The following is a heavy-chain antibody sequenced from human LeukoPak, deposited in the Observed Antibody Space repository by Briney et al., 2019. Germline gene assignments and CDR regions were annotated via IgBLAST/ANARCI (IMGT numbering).Heavy chain of an antibody. CDR2: IRSDGSIK. D-gene: IGHD6-19*01. CDR1: GFTFSSYG. V-gene: IGHV3-30*02. CDR3: AKDEMFSSALYFDY. J-gene: IGHJ4*02. Sequence: GGSLRLSCAASGFTFSSYGMHWVRQAPGKGLEWVAFIRSDGSIKYYTESLKGRFTISRDNSKNTLYLQMNSLRAEDTAVYYCAKDEMFSSALYFDYWGQGTLVTVSS.